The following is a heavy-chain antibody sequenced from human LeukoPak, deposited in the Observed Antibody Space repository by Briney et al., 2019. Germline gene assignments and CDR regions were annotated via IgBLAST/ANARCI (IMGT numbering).Heavy chain of an antibody. J-gene: IGHJ4*02. D-gene: IGHD3-10*01. CDR2: FIPIFDTS. V-gene: IGHV1-69*13. CDR3: ARDSRTYYYGSGSYYKVGRLDF. CDR1: GESFSSYQ. Sequence: SVKVSCKSSGESFSSYQITWVRQAPGQGLEWMGGFIPIFDTSTYAQKFKGRLTMTADESTSTAYMELSSLTSADTAAYFCARDSRTYYYGSGSYYKVGRLDFWGQGALVTVSS.